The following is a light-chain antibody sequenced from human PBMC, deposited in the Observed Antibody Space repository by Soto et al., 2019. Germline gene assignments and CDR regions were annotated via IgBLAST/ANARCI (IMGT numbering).Light chain of an antibody. Sequence: ETVMTQSPATLSVSPGERATLSCRASQSVSSNLAWYHQKPGQAPRLLIYGTSSRATGTPDRFSGSGSGTDFTLTISRLEPEDFAVFYCQQYGSSITFGQGTRLEI. J-gene: IGKJ5*01. CDR1: QSVSSN. CDR2: GTS. V-gene: IGKV3-20*01. CDR3: QQYGSSIT.